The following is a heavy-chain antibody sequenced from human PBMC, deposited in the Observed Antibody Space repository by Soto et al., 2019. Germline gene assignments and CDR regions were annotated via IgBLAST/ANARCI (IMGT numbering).Heavy chain of an antibody. J-gene: IGHJ5*02. CDR1: GYTFTSYG. V-gene: IGHV1-18*01. D-gene: IGHD1-26*01. Sequence: ASVKVSCKASGYTFTSYGMSWVRQAPGQGLEWMGWINTYKGNTNYAQKLQGRVTMTTDTSKNTLYLQMNSLRAEDTAVYYCARDQSGSYPYNWFDPWGQGTLVTVSS. CDR2: INTYKGNT. CDR3: ARDQSGSYPYNWFDP.